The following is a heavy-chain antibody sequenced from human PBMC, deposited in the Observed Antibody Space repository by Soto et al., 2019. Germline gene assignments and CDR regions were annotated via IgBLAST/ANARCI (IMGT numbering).Heavy chain of an antibody. Sequence: SETLSLTCTVSGGSISSSSYYWGWIRQPPGKGLEWIGSIYYSGSTYYNPSLKSRVTISVDTSKNQFSLKLSSVTAADTAVYYCARHPRITIFGVVQANTSWCDPWRQGTLVTVSS. CDR2: IYYSGST. D-gene: IGHD3-3*01. J-gene: IGHJ5*02. V-gene: IGHV4-39*01. CDR3: ARHPRITIFGVVQANTSWCDP. CDR1: GGSISSSSYY.